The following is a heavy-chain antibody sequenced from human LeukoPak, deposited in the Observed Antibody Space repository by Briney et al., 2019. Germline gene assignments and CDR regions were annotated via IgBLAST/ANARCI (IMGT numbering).Heavy chain of an antibody. D-gene: IGHD3-3*01. J-gene: IGHJ5*02. CDR2: ISWNSGSI. Sequence: GRSLRLSCEASGFTFDDYAMHWVRQAPGKGLEWVSGISWNSGSIGYADSVKGRFTISRDNAKSSLYLQMNSLRAEDTALYYCAKASSGYPSSANNWFDPWGQGTLVTVSS. V-gene: IGHV3-9*01. CDR3: AKASSGYPSSANNWFDP. CDR1: GFTFDDYA.